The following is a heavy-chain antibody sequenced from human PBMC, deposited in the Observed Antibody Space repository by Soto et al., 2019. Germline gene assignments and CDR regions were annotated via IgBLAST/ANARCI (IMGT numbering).Heavy chain of an antibody. Sequence: ASVKVSCKASGGTFSSYVISWVRQAPGQGLEWMGGIIPIFGTANYAQKFQGRVTITADESTSTAYMELSSLRSEDTAGYYCARGDLGYCSGTSCSSNRLDPWG. CDR3: ARGDLGYCSGTSCSSNRLDP. J-gene: IGHJ5*02. CDR1: GGTFSSYV. V-gene: IGHV1-69*13. CDR2: IIPIFGTA. D-gene: IGHD2-15*01.